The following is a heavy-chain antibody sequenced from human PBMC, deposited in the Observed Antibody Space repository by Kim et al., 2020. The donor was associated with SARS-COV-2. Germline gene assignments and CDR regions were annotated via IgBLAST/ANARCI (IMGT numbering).Heavy chain of an antibody. V-gene: IGHV3-7*03. CDR2: IKQDGRVT. Sequence: GGSLRLSCEASGFSGFTLSTYYMTWVRHAPRKGLEWVANIKQDGRVTVYLDSVKGRFTISRDNSKNSLYLQMNSLRAEDTALYYCASGYGWFVHSWGHGTLGTVSP. CDR3: ASGYGWFVHS. D-gene: IGHD6-19*01. CDR1: GFSGFTLSTYY. J-gene: IGHJ5*01.